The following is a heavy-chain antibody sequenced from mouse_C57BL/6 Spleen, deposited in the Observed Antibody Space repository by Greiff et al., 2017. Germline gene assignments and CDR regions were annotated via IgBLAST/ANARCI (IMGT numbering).Heavy chain of an antibody. J-gene: IGHJ3*01. CDR2: IYPRSGNT. D-gene: IGHD2-5*01. Sequence: VKLQESGAELARPGASVKLSCKASGYTFTSYGISWVKQRTGQGLEWIGEIYPRSGNTYYNEKFKGKATLTADKSSSTAYMELRSLTSEDSAVYFCARYYSNSAWFAYWGQGTLVTVSA. CDR1: GYTFTSYG. CDR3: ARYYSNSAWFAY. V-gene: IGHV1-81*01.